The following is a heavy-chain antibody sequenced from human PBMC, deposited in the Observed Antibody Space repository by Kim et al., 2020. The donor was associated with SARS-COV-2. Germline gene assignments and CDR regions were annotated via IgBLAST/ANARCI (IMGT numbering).Heavy chain of an antibody. CDR2: ISSSSSYI. J-gene: IGHJ3*02. CDR3: ARDLRPSRVGATEDAFDI. D-gene: IGHD1-26*01. CDR1: GFTFSSYS. Sequence: GGSLRLSCAASGFTFSSYSMNWVRQAPGKGLEWVSSISSSSSYIYYADSVKGRFTISRDNAKNSLYLQMNSLRAEDTAVYYCARDLRPSRVGATEDAFDIWGQGTMVTVSS. V-gene: IGHV3-21*01.